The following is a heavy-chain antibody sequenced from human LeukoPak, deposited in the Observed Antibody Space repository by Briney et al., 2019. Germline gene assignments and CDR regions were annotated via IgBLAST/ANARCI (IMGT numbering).Heavy chain of an antibody. V-gene: IGHV3-33*06. CDR2: IWYDGSNK. CDR3: AKERSPTVVPAAKLLDY. CDR1: GFTFSSYG. D-gene: IGHD2-2*01. Sequence: GGSLRLSCAASGFTFSSYGMHWVRQAPGKGLGWVALIWYDGSNKYYADSVKGRFTISRDNSKNTLYLQMNSLRAEDTAVYYCAKERSPTVVPAAKLLDYWGQGTLVTVSS. J-gene: IGHJ4*02.